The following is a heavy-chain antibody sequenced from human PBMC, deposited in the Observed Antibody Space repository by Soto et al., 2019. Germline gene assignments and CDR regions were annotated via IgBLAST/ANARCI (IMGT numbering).Heavy chain of an antibody. J-gene: IGHJ5*02. CDR2: IIPLFGKA. D-gene: IGHD1-1*01. Sequence: QVQLVQSGAEVKTPGSSVKVSCKASGGTFSSYAISWVRQAPGQGLEWMGVIIPLFGKANYAQKFQGRVTITADESTSTAYMELSSLKSEDTAVYYCARDLTLSGPTGTRVWFDPWGQGTLVTVSS. CDR1: GGTFSSYA. CDR3: ARDLTLSGPTGTRVWFDP. V-gene: IGHV1-69*01.